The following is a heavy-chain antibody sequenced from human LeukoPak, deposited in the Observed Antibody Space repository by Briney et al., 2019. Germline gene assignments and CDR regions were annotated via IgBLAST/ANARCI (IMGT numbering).Heavy chain of an antibody. CDR1: GYSFTSYW. D-gene: IGHD4-17*01. CDR3: ASTSGRWGAVTTFFPFDY. CDR2: IYPGDSDT. Sequence: GESLKISCKGSGYSFTSYWIGWVRQMPGKGLEWMGIIYPGDSDTRYSPSFQGQVTISADKSISTAYLQWSSLKASDTAMYYCASTSGRWGAVTTFFPFDYWGQGTLVTVSS. V-gene: IGHV5-51*01. J-gene: IGHJ4*02.